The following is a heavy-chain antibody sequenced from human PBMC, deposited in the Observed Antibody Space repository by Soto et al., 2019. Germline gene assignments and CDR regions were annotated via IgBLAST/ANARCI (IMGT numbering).Heavy chain of an antibody. CDR2: ISGGGGGA. V-gene: IGHV3-23*01. D-gene: IGHD6-13*01. Sequence: EVQLLESGGILVGPGRSLSLSCTASGFTFNSYAMNWVRQAPGEGLEWVSGISGGGGGAYYADSVQGRFIISRDNSKNILYLQMNSLRGEDAAMYNCVREGSGWYSRGSFDFWGRGTMVTVSS. J-gene: IGHJ3*01. CDR3: VREGSGWYSRGSFDF. CDR1: GFTFNSYA.